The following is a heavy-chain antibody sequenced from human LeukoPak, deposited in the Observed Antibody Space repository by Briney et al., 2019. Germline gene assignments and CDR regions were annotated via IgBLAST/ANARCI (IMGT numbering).Heavy chain of an antibody. CDR3: ARGPAYYDSSGYYYFDY. Sequence: SETLSLTCPVYGGSFSGYYWSWIRQPPGKGLEWIGEINHSGSTNYNPSLKSRVTISVATSKNQFSLKLSSVTAADTAVYYCARGPAYYDSSGYYYFDYWGQGTLVTVSS. J-gene: IGHJ4*02. D-gene: IGHD3-22*01. CDR1: GGSFSGYY. CDR2: INHSGST. V-gene: IGHV4-34*01.